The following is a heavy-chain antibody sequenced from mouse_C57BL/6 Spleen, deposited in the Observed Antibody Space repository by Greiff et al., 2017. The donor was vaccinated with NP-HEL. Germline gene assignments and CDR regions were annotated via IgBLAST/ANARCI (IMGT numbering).Heavy chain of an antibody. CDR1: GFTFSDYY. Sequence: EVKLMESEGGLVQPGSSMKLSCTASGFTFSDYYMAWVRQVPEKGLEWVANINYDGSSTYYLDSLKSRFIISRDNAKNILYLQMSSLKSEDTATYYCARVADYDGYFDVWGTGTTVTVSS. V-gene: IGHV5-16*01. CDR3: ARVADYDGYFDV. J-gene: IGHJ1*03. D-gene: IGHD2-4*01. CDR2: INYDGSST.